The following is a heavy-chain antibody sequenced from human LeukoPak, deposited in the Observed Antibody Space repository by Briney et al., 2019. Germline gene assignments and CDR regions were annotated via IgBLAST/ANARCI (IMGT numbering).Heavy chain of an antibody. V-gene: IGHV1-24*01. J-gene: IGHJ6*02. CDR2: FDPEDGET. Sequence: ASVTVSCTVSGYTLTELSMHWVRQAPGRGLEWMGGFDPEDGETIYAQKFQGRVTMTEDTSTDTAYMELSSLRSEDTAVYYCATAPVVVPAAILGMDVWGQGTTVTVSS. CDR3: ATAPVVVPAAILGMDV. CDR1: GYTLTELS. D-gene: IGHD2-2*01.